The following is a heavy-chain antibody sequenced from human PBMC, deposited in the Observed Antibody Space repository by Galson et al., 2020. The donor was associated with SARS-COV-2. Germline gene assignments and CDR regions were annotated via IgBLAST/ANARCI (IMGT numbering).Heavy chain of an antibody. V-gene: IGHV4-39*07. CDR1: GGSISSSSYY. D-gene: IGHD3-3*01. CDR2: IYYSGST. J-gene: IGHJ3*02. CDR3: ASGRFLEWLSDAFDI. Sequence: SETLSLTCTVSGGSISSSSYYWGWIRQPPGKGLEWIGSIYYSGSTYYNPSHKSRVTISVDTSKNQFSLKLSSVTAADTAVYYCASGRFLEWLSDAFDIWGQGTMVTVSS.